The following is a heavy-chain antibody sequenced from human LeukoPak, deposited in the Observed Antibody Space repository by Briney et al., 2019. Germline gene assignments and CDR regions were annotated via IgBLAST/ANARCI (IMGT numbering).Heavy chain of an antibody. V-gene: IGHV1-8*01. J-gene: IGHJ4*02. CDR2: MNPGSGNT. D-gene: IGHD3-22*01. Sequence: ASVTVSCKASGYTFTSYDINWVRQAAGQGLEGMGWMNPGSGNTDLAQKFQGRVTMTSNTSTSTAYMELSSLRSEDTAVYFCARASRQVKGYDSAGYYYFGYWGQGAVVTVSS. CDR1: GYTFTSYD. CDR3: ARASRQVKGYDSAGYYYFGY.